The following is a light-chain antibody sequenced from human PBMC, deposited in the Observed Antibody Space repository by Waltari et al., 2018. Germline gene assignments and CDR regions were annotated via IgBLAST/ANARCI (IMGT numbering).Light chain of an antibody. CDR2: EDN. Sequence: NFMLTQPHSVSASPGKTVTIPCTRSSGSIASNYVQGYQQRPGSAPTTVIYEDNQRPSGVPDRFSGSIDSSSNSASLTISGLKTEDEADYYCQSYDSSIRVFGGGTKLTVL. J-gene: IGLJ2*01. V-gene: IGLV6-57*04. CDR3: QSYDSSIRV. CDR1: SGSIASNY.